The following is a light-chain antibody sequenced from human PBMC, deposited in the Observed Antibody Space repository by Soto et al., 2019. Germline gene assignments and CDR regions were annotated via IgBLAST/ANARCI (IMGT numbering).Light chain of an antibody. CDR1: SSDVGGYNY. CDR2: EVS. J-gene: IGLJ1*01. CDR3: SSYTSSSRD. V-gene: IGLV2-14*01. Sequence: QSALTQPASVSGSPGQSITISCTGTSSDVGGYNYVSWYQQHPGKAPKLMIYEVSNRPSGVSNRFSGSKSGNTASLTISGLQAGDEADYYCSSYTSSSRDFGTGTQLTVL.